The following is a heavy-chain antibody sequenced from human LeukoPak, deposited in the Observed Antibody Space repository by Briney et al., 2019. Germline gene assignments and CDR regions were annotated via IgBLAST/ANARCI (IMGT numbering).Heavy chain of an antibody. CDR2: ISSDGWST. CDR1: GFIFSSHW. D-gene: IGHD1-1*01. V-gene: IGHV3-74*01. J-gene: IGHJ4*02. CDR3: ARPGATPRLDY. Sequence: PGGSLRLSCAASGFIFSSHWMHWVRQAPGKGLVWVSRISSDGWSTSYADSVKGRFTASRDNAENTLYLQMNSLRAEDTAVYYCARPGATPRLDYWGQGTLVTVSS.